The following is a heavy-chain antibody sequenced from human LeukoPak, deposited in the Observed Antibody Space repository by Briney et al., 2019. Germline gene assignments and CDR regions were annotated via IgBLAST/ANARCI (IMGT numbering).Heavy chain of an antibody. Sequence: GGSLRLSCAASGFTLSSYWMHWVRHAPGKGLVWVSRINSDGSSTSYADSVKGRFTISRDNAKNTLYLQMNSLRAEDTAVYYCARVYYDYVWGSYRHFDYWGQGTLVTVSS. CDR3: ARVYYDYVWGSYRHFDY. D-gene: IGHD3-16*02. V-gene: IGHV3-74*01. J-gene: IGHJ4*02. CDR2: INSDGSST. CDR1: GFTLSSYW.